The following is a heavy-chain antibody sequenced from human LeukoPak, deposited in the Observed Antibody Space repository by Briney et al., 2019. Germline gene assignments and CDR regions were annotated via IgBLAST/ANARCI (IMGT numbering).Heavy chain of an antibody. Sequence: ASVKVSCKASGYTFTSYYMHWVRQAPGQGLEWMGIINPSGGSTSYAAKFQGRVTMTEDTFTDTAYMEVSSLRSDDTAMFYCATMVRGVIVPRFDYWGQGTLVTVSS. CDR2: INPSGGST. CDR3: ATMVRGVIVPRFDY. J-gene: IGHJ4*02. V-gene: IGHV1-46*01. CDR1: GYTFTSYY. D-gene: IGHD3-10*01.